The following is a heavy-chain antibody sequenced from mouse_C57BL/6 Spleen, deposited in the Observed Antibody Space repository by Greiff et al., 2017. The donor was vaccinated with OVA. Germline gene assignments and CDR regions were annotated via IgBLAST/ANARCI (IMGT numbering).Heavy chain of an antibody. J-gene: IGHJ4*01. CDR2: IDPSDSYT. D-gene: IGHD2-4*01. V-gene: IGHV1-69*01. Sequence: QVQLQQPGAELVMPGASVKLSCKASGYTFTSYWMHWVKQRPGQGLEWIGEIDPSDSYTNYNQKLKGKSTLTVDKSSSTAYMQLSSLTSEDSAVYYCARRSPDYEDAMDYWGQGTSVTVSS. CDR3: ARRSPDYEDAMDY. CDR1: GYTFTSYW.